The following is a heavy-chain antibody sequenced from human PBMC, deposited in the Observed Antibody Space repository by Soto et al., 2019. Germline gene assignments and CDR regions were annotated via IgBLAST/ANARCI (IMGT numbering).Heavy chain of an antibody. J-gene: IGHJ4*02. V-gene: IGHV3-74*01. CDR3: ARRSCSGGDWYHVDY. D-gene: IGHD2-15*01. Sequence: EVQLVESGGGLVQPGGSLRLSCAASGFTFSSYWMHWVRPAPGKGLVWVSRINSDGSSTTYADSVKGRFTISRDNAKNALYLQMNSLRAEDTAVYYCARRSCSGGDWYHVDYWGQGTLVTVSS. CDR2: INSDGSST. CDR1: GFTFSSYW.